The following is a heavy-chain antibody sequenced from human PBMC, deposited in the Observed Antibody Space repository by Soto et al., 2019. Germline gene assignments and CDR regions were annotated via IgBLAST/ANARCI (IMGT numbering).Heavy chain of an antibody. CDR1: GFTFSRYG. J-gene: IGHJ1*01. D-gene: IGHD2-2*01. V-gene: IGHV3-30*18. CDR3: AKGGSTFTSAKIVQH. CDR2: ISSDGSNA. Sequence: QVQLVESGGGVVLPGRSLRLSCAASGFTFSRYGMHWVRQAPGKGLDWVAVISSDGSNAYFADSVKGRFTISRDNSKNTLYLEMNGLGAEDAAVYYCAKGGSTFTSAKIVQHWGQGTLVTVSS.